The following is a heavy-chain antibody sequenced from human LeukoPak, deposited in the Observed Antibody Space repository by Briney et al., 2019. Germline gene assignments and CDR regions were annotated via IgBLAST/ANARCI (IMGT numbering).Heavy chain of an antibody. CDR2: IRYDGNNK. V-gene: IGHV3-30*02. D-gene: IGHD6-6*01. J-gene: IGHJ4*02. CDR3: ARGETVRAYSSSSHYY. CDR1: GFTFSNYG. Sequence: PGGSLRLSCAASGFTFSNYGMHWVRQAPGKGLEWVAFIRYDGNNKYYGDSVKGRFTISRDNSKNTLYLQMNSLRAEDTAVYYCARGETVRAYSSSSHYYWGQGTLVTVSS.